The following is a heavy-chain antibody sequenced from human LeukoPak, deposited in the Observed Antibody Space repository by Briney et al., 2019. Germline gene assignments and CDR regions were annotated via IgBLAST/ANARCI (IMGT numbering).Heavy chain of an antibody. V-gene: IGHV4-39*01. D-gene: IGHD6-13*01. Sequence: SETLSLTCTVSGGSISSSSYYWGWIRQPPGKGLEWIGSIYYSGSTYYNPSLKSRVTISVDTSKNQFSLKLSSVTAADTAVYYCARHSHISSSWFDYWGQGTLVTVSS. CDR3: ARHSHISSSWFDY. J-gene: IGHJ4*02. CDR1: GGSISSSSYY. CDR2: IYYSGST.